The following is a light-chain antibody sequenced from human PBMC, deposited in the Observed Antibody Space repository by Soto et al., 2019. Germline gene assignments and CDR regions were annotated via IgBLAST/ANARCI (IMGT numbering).Light chain of an antibody. V-gene: IGLV1-40*01. CDR1: SSNFGAGYA. CDR3: CSYAGTYV. Sequence: QSVLTQPPSVSGAPGQRVTISCSGSSSNFGAGYAVQWYQQLPGTAPKLLIYGNNNRPSGVPDRFSGSKSGTSASLAITGLQADDEADYFCCSYAGTYVFGTGTKVTVL. J-gene: IGLJ1*01. CDR2: GNN.